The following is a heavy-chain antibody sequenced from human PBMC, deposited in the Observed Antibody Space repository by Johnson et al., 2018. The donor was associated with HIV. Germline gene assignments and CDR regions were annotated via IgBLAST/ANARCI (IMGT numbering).Heavy chain of an antibody. CDR3: ARRIRDIVVVPAADDAFDI. CDR1: GFTFSDYY. CDR2: ISSSGSTI. D-gene: IGHD2-2*01. V-gene: IGHV3-11*01. J-gene: IGHJ3*02. Sequence: QVQLVESGGGLVKPGGSLRLSCAASGFTFSDYYMSWIRQAPGKGLEWVSYISSSGSTIYYADPVKGRFTSPRDNAKNSLYLQMNSLRVEDTAVYYCARRIRDIVVVPAADDAFDIWDQGTMVTVSS.